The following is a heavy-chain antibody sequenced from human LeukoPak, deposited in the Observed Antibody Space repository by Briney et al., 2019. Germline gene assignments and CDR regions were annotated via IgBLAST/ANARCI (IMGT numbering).Heavy chain of an antibody. CDR1: GGTFSSYA. V-gene: IGHV1-69*06. D-gene: IGHD3-10*01. J-gene: IGHJ6*03. Sequence: GASVKVSCKASGGTFSSYAISWVRQAPGQGLEWMGGIIPIFGTANYAQNFQGRVTITADKSTNTAYTELSSLRSEDTAVYYCARAIRGSKIASRYYFYYMDIWGKGTTVTVSS. CDR2: IIPIFGTA. CDR3: ARAIRGSKIASRYYFYYMDI.